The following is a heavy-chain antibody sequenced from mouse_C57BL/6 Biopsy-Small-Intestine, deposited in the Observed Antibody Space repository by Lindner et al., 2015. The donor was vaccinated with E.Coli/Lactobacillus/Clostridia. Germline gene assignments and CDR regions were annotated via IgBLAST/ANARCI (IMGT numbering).Heavy chain of an antibody. CDR3: ARGGSLYWYFDV. CDR2: FYPGSGSI. V-gene: IGHV1-62-2*01. Sequence: VQLQESGAELVKPGASVKLSCKASGYTFTEYTIHWVKQRSGQGLEWIGWFYPGSGSIKYNEKFKDKATLTADKSSHTVYMQLNSLTFEDSAVYYCARGGSLYWYFDVWGAGTTVTVSS. D-gene: IGHD1-1*01. J-gene: IGHJ1*01. CDR1: GYTFTEYT.